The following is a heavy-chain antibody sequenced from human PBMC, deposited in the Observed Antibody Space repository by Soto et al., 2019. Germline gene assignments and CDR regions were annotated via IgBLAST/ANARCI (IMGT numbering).Heavy chain of an antibody. J-gene: IGHJ5*02. Sequence: QVQLQQWGAGLLKPSETLSLTCAVYGGSFSGYYWSWIRQPPGKGLEWIGEINHSGSTNYNPSLKSRVTISVDTSKNQFSLKLSSVTAADTAVYYCARCYDILTGYPNPNWFDPWGQGTLVTVSS. CDR1: GGSFSGYY. V-gene: IGHV4-34*01. D-gene: IGHD3-9*01. CDR2: INHSGST. CDR3: ARCYDILTGYPNPNWFDP.